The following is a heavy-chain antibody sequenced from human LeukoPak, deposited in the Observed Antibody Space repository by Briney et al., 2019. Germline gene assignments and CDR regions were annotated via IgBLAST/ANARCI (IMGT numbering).Heavy chain of an antibody. V-gene: IGHV3-64*01. CDR2: ISSNGGST. D-gene: IGHD2-2*03. CDR1: GFTFSSYA. Sequence: GGSLRLSCAASGFTFSSYAMHWVRQAPGKGLEYVSAISSNGGSTYYANSVKGRFTISRDNSKNTLYLQMGSLRAEDMAVYYCARDLDIVVVPAAMGVWGKGTTVTVSS. J-gene: IGHJ6*04. CDR3: ARDLDIVVVPAAMGV.